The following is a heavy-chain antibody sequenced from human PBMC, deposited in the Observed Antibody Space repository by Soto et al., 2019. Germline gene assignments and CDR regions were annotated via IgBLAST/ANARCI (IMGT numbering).Heavy chain of an antibody. V-gene: IGHV1-69*13. CDR3: ARETYYDFWSGYSGWFDP. Sequence: GASVKVSCKASGGTFSSYAISWVRQAPGQGLEWMGGIIPIFGTANYAQKFQGRVTITADESTSTAYMELSSLRSEDTAVYYCARETYYDFWSGYSGWFDPWGQGTLVTVSS. CDR1: GGTFSSYA. J-gene: IGHJ5*02. D-gene: IGHD3-3*01. CDR2: IIPIFGTA.